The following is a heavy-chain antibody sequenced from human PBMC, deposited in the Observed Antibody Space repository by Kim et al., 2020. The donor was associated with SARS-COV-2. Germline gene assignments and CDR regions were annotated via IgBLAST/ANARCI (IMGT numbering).Heavy chain of an antibody. J-gene: IGHJ4*02. Sequence: GGSLRLSCAASGFTFNNYDMSWVRQAPGKGLEWVSAISGSTGGTTYADSVKGRFTISTDNSKNTLHLQMNSLRAEDTAVYYCAKVYTAWYFDYWGQGILVTVSS. CDR1: GFTFNNYD. CDR2: ISGSTGGT. D-gene: IGHD2-21*02. CDR3: AKVYTAWYFDY. V-gene: IGHV3-23*01.